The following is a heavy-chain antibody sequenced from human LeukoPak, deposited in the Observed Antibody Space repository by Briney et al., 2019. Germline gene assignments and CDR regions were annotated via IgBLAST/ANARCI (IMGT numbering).Heavy chain of an antibody. Sequence: PSETLSLTCTVSGGSISSYYWSWIRQPPGKGLERIGYIYYSGSTNYNPSLKGRVTISVDTSKSQFSLKLSSVTAADTAVYYCARARARAFDIWGQGTMVTVSS. J-gene: IGHJ3*02. CDR3: ARARARAFDI. V-gene: IGHV4-59*08. CDR1: GGSISSYY. CDR2: IYYSGST.